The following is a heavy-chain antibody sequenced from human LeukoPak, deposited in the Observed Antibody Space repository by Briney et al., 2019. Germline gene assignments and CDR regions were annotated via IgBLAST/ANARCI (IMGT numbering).Heavy chain of an antibody. D-gene: IGHD7-27*01. CDR3: AKDINWASFES. J-gene: IGHJ4*02. V-gene: IGHV3-23*01. CDR1: GFTFSSYA. CDR2: IIGSGGTT. Sequence: GGSLRLSCAASGFTFSSYAMSWVRQAPGKGLEWVSGIIGSGGTTYYADSVKGRFTISRDNSENTLYLQMNSLRAEDTALYYCAKDINWASFESWGQGTLVTVSS.